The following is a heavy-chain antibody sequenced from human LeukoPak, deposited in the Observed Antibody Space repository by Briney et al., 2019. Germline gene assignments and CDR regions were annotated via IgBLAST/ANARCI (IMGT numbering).Heavy chain of an antibody. V-gene: IGHV1-69*04. CDR3: ARVQPRMDSGYDPRAGMDV. CDR2: IIPILGIA. CDR1: GGTFSSYA. D-gene: IGHD5-12*01. J-gene: IGHJ6*02. Sequence: GASVKVSCKASGGTFSSYAISWVRQAPGQGLEWMGRIIPILGIANYAQKFQGRVTITADKSTSTAYMELSSLRSEDTAVYYCARVQPRMDSGYDPRAGMDVWGQGTTVTVSS.